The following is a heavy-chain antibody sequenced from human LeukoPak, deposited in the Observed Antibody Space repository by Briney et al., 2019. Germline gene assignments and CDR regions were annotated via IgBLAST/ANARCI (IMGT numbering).Heavy chain of an antibody. CDR1: RYCITSGYY. CDR3: ARFNSGSYQHYFDY. CDR2: LYHSGNT. V-gene: IGHV4-38-2*02. Sequence: PSETLSLTCTVSRYCITSGYYWGWIRQPPGKGLEWSGSLYHSGNTYYNPSLKSRVTMSVDTSKNQFSLRLSSVTAADTAVYYCARFNSGSYQHYFDYWGQGTLVTVSS. D-gene: IGHD1-26*01. J-gene: IGHJ4*02.